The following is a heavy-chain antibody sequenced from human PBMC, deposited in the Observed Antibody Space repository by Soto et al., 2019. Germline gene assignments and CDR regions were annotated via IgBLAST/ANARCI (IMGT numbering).Heavy chain of an antibody. CDR3: ERDRGGQYHLYSKPYDYYGMDV. CDR2: IFYCEST. Sequence: SETLSLTCTVSGASINDFYWSWIRQPPGTGLGWIGFIFYCESTNYNPSLNSRVTISVDPSKTQFSLTLRSVTAADPAIYYCERDRGGQYHLYSKPYDYYGMDVWGQATTVTVSS. D-gene: IGHD4-4*01. CDR1: GASINDFY. V-gene: IGHV4-59*01. J-gene: IGHJ6*02.